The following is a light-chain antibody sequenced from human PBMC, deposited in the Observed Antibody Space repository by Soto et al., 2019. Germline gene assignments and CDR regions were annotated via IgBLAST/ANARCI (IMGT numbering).Light chain of an antibody. CDR3: QSYDSSLSGYV. V-gene: IGLV2-14*01. CDR1: SSDVGGYNY. J-gene: IGLJ1*01. Sequence: QSALTQPSSVSGSPGQWITISCTGTSSDVGGYNYVSWYQQHPGTAPKLMIYDVSNRPSGVSDRFSGSKSGTSASLAITGLQAEDEADYYCQSYDSSLSGYVFGTGTKVTVL. CDR2: DVS.